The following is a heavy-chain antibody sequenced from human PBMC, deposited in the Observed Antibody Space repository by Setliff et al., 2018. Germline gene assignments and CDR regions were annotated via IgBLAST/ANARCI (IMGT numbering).Heavy chain of an antibody. CDR3: ARGQGHYYDSSGCLDY. Sequence: SVKVSCKASGGTFSNYAVNWVRQAPGQGLEWMGGIIPFFRTANYAQNFQDRVTITTDKTTSTAFMELSSLRSEDTAVYFCARGQGHYYDSSGCLDYWGQGTLGTV. CDR2: IIPFFRTA. CDR1: GGTFSNYA. V-gene: IGHV1-69*05. D-gene: IGHD3-22*01. J-gene: IGHJ4*02.